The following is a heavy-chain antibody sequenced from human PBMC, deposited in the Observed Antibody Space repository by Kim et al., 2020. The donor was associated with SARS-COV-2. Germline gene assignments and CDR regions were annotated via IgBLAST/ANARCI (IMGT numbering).Heavy chain of an antibody. Sequence: SETLSLTCTVSGGSISSSSYYWGWIRQPPGKGLEWIGSIYYSGSTYYNPSLKSRVTISVDTSKNQFSLKLSSVTAADTAVYYCASQGLYCSSTSCYWTSGLDAFVLDIWGQGTMVTVSS. CDR2: IYYSGST. J-gene: IGHJ3*02. CDR1: GGSISSSSYY. V-gene: IGHV4-39*01. CDR3: ASQGLYCSSTSCYWTSGLDAFVLDI. D-gene: IGHD2-2*01.